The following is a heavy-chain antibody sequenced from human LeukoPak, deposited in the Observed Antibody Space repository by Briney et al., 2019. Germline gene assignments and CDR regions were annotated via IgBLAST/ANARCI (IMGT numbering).Heavy chain of an antibody. D-gene: IGHD2-15*01. CDR3: AKRGGYCTGGSCYSYYFDY. V-gene: IGHV3-23*01. Sequence: GGSLRLSCAASGFTFSSYAMSWVRQAPGKGLEWVSIISGSGGSTYYADSVKGRFTISRDNSKNTLYLQMNSLRAEDTVVYYCAKRGGYCTGGSCYSYYFDYWGQGTLVTVSS. CDR1: GFTFSSYA. J-gene: IGHJ4*02. CDR2: ISGSGGST.